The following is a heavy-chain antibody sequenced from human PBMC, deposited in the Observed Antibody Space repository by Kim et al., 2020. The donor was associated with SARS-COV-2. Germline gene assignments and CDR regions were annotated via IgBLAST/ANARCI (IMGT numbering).Heavy chain of an antibody. CDR2: ISYDGSNK. Sequence: GGSLRLSCAASGFTFSSYAMHWVRQAPGKGLEWVAVISYDGSNKYYADSVKGRFTISRDNSKNTLYLQMNSLRAEDTAVYYCARDAGTYCGGDCYSNWFDPWGQGTLVTVSS. J-gene: IGHJ5*02. D-gene: IGHD2-21*02. CDR3: ARDAGTYCGGDCYSNWFDP. CDR1: GFTFSSYA. V-gene: IGHV3-30-3*01.